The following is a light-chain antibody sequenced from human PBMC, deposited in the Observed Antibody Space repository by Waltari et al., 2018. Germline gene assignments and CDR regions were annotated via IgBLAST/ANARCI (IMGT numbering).Light chain of an antibody. CDR1: SSNIGAGYD. Sequence: QSVLTQPPSMSGAPGQRVTISCTGSSSNIGAGYDVHWYQQRPGTAPKLLLYGNSYRPSGVPDRFSGSKSCTSASLAITGLQAEDEADYYCQSYDNSPSGVVFGGGTKLTVL. J-gene: IGLJ2*01. V-gene: IGLV1-40*01. CDR2: GNS. CDR3: QSYDNSPSGVV.